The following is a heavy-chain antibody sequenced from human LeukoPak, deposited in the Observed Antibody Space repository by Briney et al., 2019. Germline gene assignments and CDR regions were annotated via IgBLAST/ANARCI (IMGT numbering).Heavy chain of an antibody. CDR2: IYYSGST. CDR1: GGSISSYY. CDR3: ARVSSSTNGEIDY. J-gene: IGHJ4*02. V-gene: IGHV4-59*01. Sequence: PSETLSLTCTVSGGSISSYYWSWIRQPPGKGLEWIGYIYYSGSTNYNPSLKSRVTISVDTSKNQFSLKLSSVTAADTAVYYCARVSSSTNGEIDYWGQGTLVTVSS. D-gene: IGHD2-2*01.